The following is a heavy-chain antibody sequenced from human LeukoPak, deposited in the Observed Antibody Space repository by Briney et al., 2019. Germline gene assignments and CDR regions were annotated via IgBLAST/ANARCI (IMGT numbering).Heavy chain of an antibody. CDR3: AGSPGCSGGSCYSGGLDP. J-gene: IGHJ5*02. Sequence: GGSLRLSCAASGFTFSSYSMSWIRQAPGKGLEWVSYISSSSSYTNYADSVKGRFTISRDNAKNSLYLQMNSLRAEDTAVYYCAGSPGCSGGSCYSGGLDPWGQGTLVTVSS. V-gene: IGHV3-21*05. CDR1: GFTFSSYS. D-gene: IGHD2-15*01. CDR2: ISSSSSYT.